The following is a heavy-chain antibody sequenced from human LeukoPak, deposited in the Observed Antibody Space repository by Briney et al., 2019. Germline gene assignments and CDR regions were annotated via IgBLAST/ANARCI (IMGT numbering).Heavy chain of an antibody. CDR3: ARHDDIVVVPAAIVAFVY. V-gene: IGHV4-39*01. Sequence: AETLSLPCTVSGGSISSSSYYWGWIRQPPGKGLEWIGSIYYSGSTYYNPSLKSRVTISVDTSKNQFSLKLSSVTAADTAVYYCARHDDIVVVPAAIVAFVYWGQGPLVTVSS. J-gene: IGHJ4*02. D-gene: IGHD2-2*02. CDR2: IYYSGST. CDR1: GGSISSSSYY.